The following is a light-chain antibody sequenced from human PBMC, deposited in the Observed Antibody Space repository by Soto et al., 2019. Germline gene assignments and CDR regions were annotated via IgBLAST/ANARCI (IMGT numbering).Light chain of an antibody. V-gene: IGKV1-6*01. J-gene: IGKJ1*01. CDR1: QAIRND. Sequence: AIQMTQSPSSLSASVGDRVTITCQASQAIRNDLGWYQQKPGKAPNLLIFGASNLQVGVPVRFSASGSGTNFTLTISNLQPEDFASYYCLQDYTYPWTFGQGTKVDIK. CDR3: LQDYTYPWT. CDR2: GAS.